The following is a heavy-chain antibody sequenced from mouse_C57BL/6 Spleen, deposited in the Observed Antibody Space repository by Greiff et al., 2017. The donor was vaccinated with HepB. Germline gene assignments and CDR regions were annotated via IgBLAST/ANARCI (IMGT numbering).Heavy chain of an antibody. J-gene: IGHJ2*01. CDR2: INPGSGGT. CDR1: GYAFTNYL. Sequence: LEESGAELVRPGTSVKVSCKASGYAFTNYLIEWVKQRPGQGLEWIGVINPGSGGTNYNEKFKGKATLTADKSSSTAYMQLSSLTSEDSAVYFCARGDGYFFDYWGQGTTLTVSS. V-gene: IGHV1-54*01. D-gene: IGHD2-3*01. CDR3: ARGDGYFFDY.